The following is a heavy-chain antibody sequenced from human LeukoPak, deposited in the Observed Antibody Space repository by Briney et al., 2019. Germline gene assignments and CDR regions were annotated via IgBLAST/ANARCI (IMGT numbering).Heavy chain of an antibody. J-gene: IGHJ4*02. V-gene: IGHV3-7*03. D-gene: IGHD6-19*01. Sequence: SGGSLRLSCAASGFTFSRYWMSWVRQAPGKGLEWVANIKQDGSEKYYVDSVKGRFTISRDNAKNSLYLQMNGLRAEDVALYYCTRSTGWYNYFDYWGQGALVTVSS. CDR3: TRSTGWYNYFDY. CDR2: IKQDGSEK. CDR1: GFTFSRYW.